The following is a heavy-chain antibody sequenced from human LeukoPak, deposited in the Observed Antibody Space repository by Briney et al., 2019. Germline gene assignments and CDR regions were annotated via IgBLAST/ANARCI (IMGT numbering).Heavy chain of an antibody. CDR2: ISGSGGST. V-gene: IGHV3-23*01. D-gene: IGHD1-26*01. CDR1: GFTFSSYG. Sequence: PGGSLRLSCAASGFTFSSYGMSWVRQAPGKGLEWVSAISGSGGSTYYADSVKGRFTISRDNAKNSLYLQMNSLRAEDTALYYCAKEFGLPGGWEQIAAFDIWGQGTMVTVSS. CDR3: AKEFGLPGGWEQIAAFDI. J-gene: IGHJ3*02.